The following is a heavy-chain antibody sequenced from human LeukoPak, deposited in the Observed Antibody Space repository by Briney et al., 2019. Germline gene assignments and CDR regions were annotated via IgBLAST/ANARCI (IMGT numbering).Heavy chain of an antibody. V-gene: IGHV3-74*01. Sequence: PGGSLRLSCAASGFTFSSYWMHWVRQAPGKGLVWVSRINSDGSSTIYADSVKGRFTISRDNAKKTLYLQMNSLRAEDTAVYYCARGAGISGTYYYYWGQGTLVTVSS. CDR3: ARGAGISGTYYYY. CDR2: INSDGSST. CDR1: GFTFSSYW. J-gene: IGHJ4*02. D-gene: IGHD1-26*01.